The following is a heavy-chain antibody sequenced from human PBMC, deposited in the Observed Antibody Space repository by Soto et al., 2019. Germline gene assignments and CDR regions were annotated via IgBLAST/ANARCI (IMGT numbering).Heavy chain of an antibody. CDR2: ISYDGSNK. V-gene: IGHV3-30*18. CDR1: RFTLSSYG. Sequence: PGGSLSPACAPARFTLSSYGMHWDRQVPGKGLEWVAVISYDGSNKYYADSVKGRFTISRDKSKHSRYLQVNSLRADNTAVYYCAEDRELWPPYFDYWGQGTLVTVSS. CDR3: AEDRELWPPYFDY. D-gene: IGHD1-26*01. J-gene: IGHJ4*02.